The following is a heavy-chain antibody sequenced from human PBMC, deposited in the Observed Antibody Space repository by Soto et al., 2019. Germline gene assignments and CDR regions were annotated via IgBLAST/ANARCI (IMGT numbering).Heavy chain of an antibody. D-gene: IGHD6-13*01. CDR2: MNPNSGNT. V-gene: IGHV1-8*01. CDR1: GYTFTSYD. J-gene: IGHJ6*02. CDR3: ARGPRRIAAAPWLCYYGMDV. Sequence: QVQLVQSGAEVKKPGASVKVSCKASGYTFTSYDINWVRQATGQGLEWMGWMNPNSGNTGYAQKFQGRVTMTRNTSISTAYMELSSLRSEDTAVYYCARGPRRIAAAPWLCYYGMDVWGQGTTVTVSS.